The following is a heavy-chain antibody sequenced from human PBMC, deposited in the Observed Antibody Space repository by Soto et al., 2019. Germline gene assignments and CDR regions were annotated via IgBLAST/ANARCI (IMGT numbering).Heavy chain of an antibody. D-gene: IGHD3-16*01. CDR1: GGTFSSHS. J-gene: IGHJ4*02. Sequence: SVKVSCNASGGTFSSHSISLLRQPPGEGLGWRGAIIPMLGTANNAQKLHGRVTITADESTSTAYMELRSLESEATAVYYCATRGEYTYDWAYWGQGTPVTVSS. CDR3: ATRGEYTYDWAY. CDR2: IIPMLGTA. V-gene: IGHV1-69*13.